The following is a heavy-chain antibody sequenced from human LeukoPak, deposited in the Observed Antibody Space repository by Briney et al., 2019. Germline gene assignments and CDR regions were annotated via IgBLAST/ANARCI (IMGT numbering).Heavy chain of an antibody. CDR3: ARDKPDVPDHDYAANNWFDP. D-gene: IGHD3-16*01. V-gene: IGHV3-48*03. CDR2: ISSSGSTI. Sequence: PGGSLRLSCAASGFTFSSYEMNWVRQAPGKGLEWVSYISSSGSTIYYADSVKGRFTISRDNAKNSLYLQMNSLRAEDTAVYYCARDKPDVPDHDYAANNWFDPWGQGTLVTVSS. J-gene: IGHJ5*02. CDR1: GFTFSSYE.